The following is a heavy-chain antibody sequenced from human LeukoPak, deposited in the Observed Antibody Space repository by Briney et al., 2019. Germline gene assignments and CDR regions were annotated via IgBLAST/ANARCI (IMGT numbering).Heavy chain of an antibody. CDR1: GFTFSSYW. Sequence: GGSLRLSCAASGFTFSSYWMSWVRQAPGKGLECVANIKKDGSEKYYINSVKGRFTISRDNAKNSLYLQMDSLRAEDTALYYCVKDAGTAWGQGTLVTVSS. CDR2: IKKDGSEK. V-gene: IGHV3-7*01. CDR3: VKDAGTA. D-gene: IGHD2-8*02. J-gene: IGHJ5*02.